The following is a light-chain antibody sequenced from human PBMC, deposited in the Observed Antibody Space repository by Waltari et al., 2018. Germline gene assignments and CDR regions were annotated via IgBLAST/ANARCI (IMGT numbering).Light chain of an antibody. CDR3: SSFAGSNNYV. V-gene: IGLV2-8*01. CDR1: SSDVGGYYY. Sequence: HSALTQPPSASGSPRQSVTISCTGTSSDVGGYYYVSWYQQHPGQAPKRIISEVTKRPSGVPDRFSGSKSGNTAALTVSGLQADDEADYYCSSFAGSNNYVFGTGTKVTVL. J-gene: IGLJ1*01. CDR2: EVT.